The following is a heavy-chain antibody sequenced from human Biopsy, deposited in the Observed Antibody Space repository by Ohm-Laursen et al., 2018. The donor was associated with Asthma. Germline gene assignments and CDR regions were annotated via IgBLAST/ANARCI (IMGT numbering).Heavy chain of an antibody. CDR3: VRHQYSSSWSTFDY. CDR2: MYHSGSP. CDR1: GGSITSSSYY. J-gene: IGHJ4*02. V-gene: IGHV4-39*01. D-gene: IGHD3-22*01. Sequence: PSETLSLTCTVSGGSITSSSYYWGWIRQPPGKGMEWIGSMYHSGSPYYHPPLKSRATISVDTSKNQLSLKMSSVTAADTAVYFCVRHQYSSSWSTFDYWGQGALVTVSS.